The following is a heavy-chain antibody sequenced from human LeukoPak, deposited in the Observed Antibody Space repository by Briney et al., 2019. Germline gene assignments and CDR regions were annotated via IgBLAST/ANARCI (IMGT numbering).Heavy chain of an antibody. CDR2: IYGSGTT. V-gene: IGHV4-38-2*02. D-gene: IGHD2-15*01. J-gene: IGHJ6*03. Sequence: PSETLPLTCSVSDYSISSGYYWGWIRQPPGKGLEWIGSIYGSGTTYYNPSLKSRVNISVDTSKNQFSLKLSSVTAADTAVYYCARDGRYLAGDYYYYMDVWGKGTTVTVSS. CDR1: DYSISSGYY. CDR3: ARDGRYLAGDYYYYMDV.